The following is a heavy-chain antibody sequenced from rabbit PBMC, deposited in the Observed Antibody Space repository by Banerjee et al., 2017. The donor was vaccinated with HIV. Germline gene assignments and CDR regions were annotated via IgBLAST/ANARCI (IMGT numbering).Heavy chain of an antibody. V-gene: IGHV1S45*01. CDR1: GVSLHDKDV. CDR2: INIVTGKS. Sequence: QEQLVESGGGLVQPEGSLTLTCKASGVSLHDKDVMCWVRQAPGKGLEWIACINIVTGKSVYASWAKGRFTMSRTSSTTVTLQMTSLTAADTATYFCARDLVAVIGWNFKLWGPGTLVTVS. CDR3: ARDLVAVIGWNFKL. J-gene: IGHJ4*01. D-gene: IGHD1-1*01.